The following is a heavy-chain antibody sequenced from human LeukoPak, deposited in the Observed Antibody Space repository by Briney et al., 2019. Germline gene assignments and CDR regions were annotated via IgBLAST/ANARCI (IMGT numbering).Heavy chain of an antibody. CDR1: GYTFTGYY. D-gene: IGHD3-3*01. V-gene: IGHV1-18*03. CDR3: AREFRGGDFWSGYSAAYFDY. Sequence: ASVKVSCKASGYTFTGYYMHWVRQAPGQGLEWMGWISAYNGNTNYAQKLQGRVTMTTDTSTSTAYMELRSLRSDDMAVYYCAREFRGGDFWSGYSAAYFDYWGQGTLVTVSS. J-gene: IGHJ4*02. CDR2: ISAYNGNT.